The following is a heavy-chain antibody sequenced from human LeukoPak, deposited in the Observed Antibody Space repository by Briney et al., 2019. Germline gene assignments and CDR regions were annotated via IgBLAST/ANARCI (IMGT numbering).Heavy chain of an antibody. V-gene: IGHV3-30*18. CDR1: GFTFSSYG. Sequence: GGSLRLSCAASGFTFSSYGMHWVRQAPGKGLEWVAVISYDGSNKYYADSVKGRFTISRDNSKNTLYLQMNSLRAEDTAVYYCANDRGGNLDYWGQGTLVTVSS. D-gene: IGHD1-14*01. CDR2: ISYDGSNK. CDR3: ANDRGGNLDY. J-gene: IGHJ4*02.